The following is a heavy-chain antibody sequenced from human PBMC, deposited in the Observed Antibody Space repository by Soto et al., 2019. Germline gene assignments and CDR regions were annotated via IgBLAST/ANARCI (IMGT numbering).Heavy chain of an antibody. D-gene: IGHD4-17*01. J-gene: IGHJ4*02. CDR2: ISAGGGST. CDR3: EKGDYGGRGTRFDY. V-gene: IGHV3-23*01. CDR1: ELTFSSYA. Sequence: HPGGSLRLSCAASELTFSSYAMSWVRQAPGKGLEWVSTISAGGGSTYYADSVKGRFTIFRDNSKNTLYLQMNSLRAEDMAIYYWEKGDYGGRGTRFDYWGQGTLVTVSS.